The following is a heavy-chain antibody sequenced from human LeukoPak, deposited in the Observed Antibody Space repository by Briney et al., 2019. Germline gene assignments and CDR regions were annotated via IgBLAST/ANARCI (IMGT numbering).Heavy chain of an antibody. D-gene: IGHD4-17*01. CDR1: GYTFTSYY. Sequence: ASVKVSCKASGYTFTSYYMHWVRQAPGQGLEWMGIINPSGGSTSYAQKFQGRVTMTRDTSTSTVYMELSSLRSEDTAVYYCATVSTYPYGDYGVLRYFDLWGRGTLVTVSS. CDR2: INPSGGST. CDR3: ATVSTYPYGDYGVLRYFDL. V-gene: IGHV1-46*01. J-gene: IGHJ2*01.